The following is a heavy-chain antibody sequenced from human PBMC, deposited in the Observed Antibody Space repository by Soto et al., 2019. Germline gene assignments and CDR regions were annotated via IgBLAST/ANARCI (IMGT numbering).Heavy chain of an antibody. J-gene: IGHJ4*02. D-gene: IGHD3-22*01. CDR2: IYWNDDK. CDR1: GFSLSTSGVG. V-gene: IGHV2-5*01. CDR3: AHSFYYYDSSGYPYYFDY. Sequence: QITLKESGPTLVKPTQTLTLTCTFSGFSLSTSGVGVGWIRQPPGKALEGLALIYWNDDKRYSPSLKSRLTITKDTSKHQVVLTMTNMDPVDTATYYCAHSFYYYDSSGYPYYFDYWGQGTLVTVSS.